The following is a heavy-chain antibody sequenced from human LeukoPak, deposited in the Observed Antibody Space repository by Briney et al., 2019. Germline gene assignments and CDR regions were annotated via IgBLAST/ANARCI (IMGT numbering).Heavy chain of an antibody. CDR3: ARGWGYSSSFDY. D-gene: IGHD5-18*01. CDR2: IYYSGST. V-gene: IGHV4-59*01. CDR1: GGSMSSYY. Sequence: PSETLSLTCTVSGGSMSSYYWSWIRQPPGKGLEWIGHIYYSGSTNYNPSLKSRVTISVDTSKNQFSLKLSSVTAADTAVYYCARGWGYSSSFDYWGQGTLVTVSS. J-gene: IGHJ4*02.